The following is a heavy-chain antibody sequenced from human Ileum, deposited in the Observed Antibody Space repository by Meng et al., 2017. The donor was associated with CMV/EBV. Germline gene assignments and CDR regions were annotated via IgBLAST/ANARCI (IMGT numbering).Heavy chain of an antibody. Sequence: GGSLRLSCAASGFTFSDYGMHWVRQTPGKGLVWVSRIHSDGSRTSYADSVKGRFTISRDNANKTLYLQMNSLTAEDTAVYYCARGNFYGMDVWGQGTTVTVSS. CDR2: IHSDGSRT. J-gene: IGHJ6*02. D-gene: IGHD1-7*01. V-gene: IGHV3-74*01. CDR3: ARGNFYGMDV. CDR1: GFTFSDYG.